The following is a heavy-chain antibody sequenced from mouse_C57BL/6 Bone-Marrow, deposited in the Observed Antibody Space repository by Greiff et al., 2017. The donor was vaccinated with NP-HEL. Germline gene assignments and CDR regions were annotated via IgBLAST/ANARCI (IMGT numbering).Heavy chain of an antibody. Sequence: QVQLQQPGAELVMPGASVKLSCKASGYTFTSYWMHWVKQRPGQGLEWIGEIDPSDSYTNYNQKFKGKSTLTVDKSASTAYMQLSSLTSEDYAVYYCARSIYWSFDVWGTGTTVTVSS. D-gene: IGHD2-3*01. CDR2: IDPSDSYT. V-gene: IGHV1-69*01. CDR1: GYTFTSYW. J-gene: IGHJ1*03. CDR3: ARSIYWSFDV.